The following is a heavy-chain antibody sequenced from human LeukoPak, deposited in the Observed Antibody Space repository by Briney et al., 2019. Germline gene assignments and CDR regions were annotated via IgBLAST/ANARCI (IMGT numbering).Heavy chain of an antibody. J-gene: IGHJ4*02. Sequence: ASVKVSCKASGYTFTNYGISWVRQAPGQGLEWMGWINPNSGGTNYAQKFQGRVTMTRDTSISTAYMELSRLRSDDTAVYYCAREDIGVPAAYARYDYWGQGTLVTVSS. CDR3: AREDIGVPAAYARYDY. V-gene: IGHV1-2*02. D-gene: IGHD2-2*01. CDR2: INPNSGGT. CDR1: GYTFTNYG.